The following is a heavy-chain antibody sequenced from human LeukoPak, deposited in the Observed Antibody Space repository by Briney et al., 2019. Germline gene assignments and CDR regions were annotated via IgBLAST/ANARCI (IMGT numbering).Heavy chain of an antibody. V-gene: IGHV3-23*01. Sequence: GGTLRLSCAGSGFTFRKYAMSWVGQAPGKRMEGVSSISTGGGTAYYADSVKGRFTISRDNSRTTLYLQMNSLRAADTAIYFCAQGTSWINPYFYMDVWGKGTTVTVSS. CDR2: ISTGGGTA. J-gene: IGHJ6*03. CDR1: GFTFRKYA. D-gene: IGHD1-7*01. CDR3: AQGTSWINPYFYMDV.